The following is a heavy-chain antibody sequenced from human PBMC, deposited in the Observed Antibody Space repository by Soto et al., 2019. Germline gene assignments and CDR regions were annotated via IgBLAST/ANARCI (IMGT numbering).Heavy chain of an antibody. CDR2: ITSSGGAT. CDR3: ARGDCKTSCYIGF. CDR1: GFGFSNYE. J-gene: IGHJ4*02. D-gene: IGHD2-2*02. V-gene: IGHV3-48*03. Sequence: EVQLVESGGALVQPGGSLRLSCAASGFGFSNYELNWVRRAPGKGREWVSYITSSGGATMYADSVKGRFTISRDNAKDSLYLQMNSLRVEDTAVYYCARGDCKTSCYIGFWGQGALVTVSS.